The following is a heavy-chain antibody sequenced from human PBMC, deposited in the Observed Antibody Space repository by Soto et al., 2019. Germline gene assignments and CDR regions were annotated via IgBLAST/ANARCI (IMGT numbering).Heavy chain of an antibody. CDR3: ARHRWLGEHLIGSDY. V-gene: IGHV4-59*08. CDR1: GGPISSYY. CDR2: IYYSGST. J-gene: IGHJ4*02. D-gene: IGHD3-10*01. Sequence: SETLSLTCTGSGGPISSYYWSWIRQPPGKGLEWIGYIYYSGSTNYNPSLKSRVTISVDTSKNQFSLKLSSVTAADTAVYYCARHRWLGEHLIGSDYWGQGTLVTVSS.